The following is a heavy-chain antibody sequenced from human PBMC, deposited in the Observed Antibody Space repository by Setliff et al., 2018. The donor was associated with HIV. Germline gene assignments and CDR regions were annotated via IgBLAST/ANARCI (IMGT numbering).Heavy chain of an antibody. V-gene: IGHV3-7*01. J-gene: IGHJ4*02. CDR1: GFTFSNYW. D-gene: IGHD6-19*01. CDR3: ARDVAVAGTEF. Sequence: GGSLRLSCAASGFTFSNYWMSWVRQAPGKGLGWVAHINQDGSEKNHVDSVKGRFTISRDNARNSLYLQMNSLKADDTAVYYCARDVAVAGTEFWGQGTLVTVSS. CDR2: INQDGSEK.